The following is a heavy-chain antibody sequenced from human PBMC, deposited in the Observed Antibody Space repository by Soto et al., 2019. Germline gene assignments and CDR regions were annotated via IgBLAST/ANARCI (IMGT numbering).Heavy chain of an antibody. CDR3: ARGKYYSGSGSYYLFDY. D-gene: IGHD3-10*01. Sequence: TGGSLRLSCAVSGFTFSTYWMHWVRQAPGKGLVWVSRINSDGSTTLYADSVKGRFTISRDNAKNTLYLQMNSLRAEDTAVYYCARGKYYSGSGSYYLFDYWGQGTLVTVSS. CDR2: INSDGSTT. V-gene: IGHV3-74*01. CDR1: GFTFSTYW. J-gene: IGHJ4*02.